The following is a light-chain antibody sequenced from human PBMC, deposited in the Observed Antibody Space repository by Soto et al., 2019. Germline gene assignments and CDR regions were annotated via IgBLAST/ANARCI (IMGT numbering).Light chain of an antibody. J-gene: IGKJ5*01. V-gene: IGKV1-12*01. CDR3: QQTNSLPIT. CDR2: DAS. CDR1: QSIGRW. Sequence: DSQMTQSPSTLSASIGDRVTITCRASQSIGRWLAWYQQKPGKAPNLLIYDASSLQSGVPSRFSGSGSGTDFTLTISSLQPEDFATYYCQQTNSLPITFGQGTRLEI.